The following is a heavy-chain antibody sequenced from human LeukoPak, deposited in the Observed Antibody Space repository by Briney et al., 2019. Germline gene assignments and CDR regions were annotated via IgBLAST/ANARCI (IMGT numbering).Heavy chain of an antibody. D-gene: IGHD3-22*01. CDR3: AKERRITMIVVVIPDFGY. CDR2: ISGSGGST. Sequence: GGSLRLSCAASGFTFSGYAMSWVRQAPGKGLEWVSAISGSGGSTYYADSVKGRFTISRDNSKNTLYLQMNSLRAEDTAVYYCAKERRITMIVVVIPDFGYWGQGTLVTVSS. CDR1: GFTFSGYA. J-gene: IGHJ4*02. V-gene: IGHV3-23*01.